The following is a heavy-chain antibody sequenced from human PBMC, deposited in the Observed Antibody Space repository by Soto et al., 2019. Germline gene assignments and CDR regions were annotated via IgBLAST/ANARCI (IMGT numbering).Heavy chain of an antibody. CDR3: AREESHGYCSGGSCYSAKFFDY. V-gene: IGHV4-31*03. D-gene: IGHD2-15*01. Sequence: SETLSLTCTVSGGSISSGGYYWSWIRQHPGKGLEWIGYIYYSGSTYYNPSLKSRVTISVDTSKNQFSLKLSSVTAADTAVYYCAREESHGYCSGGSCYSAKFFDYWGQGTLVTVSS. J-gene: IGHJ4*02. CDR2: IYYSGST. CDR1: GGSISSGGYY.